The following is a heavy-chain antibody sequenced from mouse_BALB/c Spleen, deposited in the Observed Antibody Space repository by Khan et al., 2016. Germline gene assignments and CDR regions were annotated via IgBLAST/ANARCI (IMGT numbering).Heavy chain of an antibody. J-gene: IGHJ3*01. CDR3: ARSNRNDAWFAY. Sequence: EVQLQESGPSLVKPSQTLSLTCSVTGDSITSGYWNWIRKFPGNKLEYMGYISYSGNTYYNPFLKSRISITRDTSKNQHYLQLISVTTEDTATYYCARSNRNDAWFAYWGQGTLGTVSA. D-gene: IGHD2-14*01. CDR2: ISYSGNT. V-gene: IGHV3-8*02. CDR1: GDSITSGY.